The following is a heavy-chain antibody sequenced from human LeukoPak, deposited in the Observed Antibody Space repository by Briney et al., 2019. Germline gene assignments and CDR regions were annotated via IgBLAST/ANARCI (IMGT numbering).Heavy chain of an antibody. CDR3: ARDRAYYYGSGSSPPFDY. V-gene: IGHV3-33*08. Sequence: PGGSLRLSCAASGFTFSNYGMHWVRQAPGKGLEWVAVIWYDGSNKYYADSVKGRFTISRDNSKNTLYLQMNSLRAEDTAVYYCARDRAYYYGSGSSPPFDYWGQGTLVTVSS. CDR2: IWYDGSNK. D-gene: IGHD3-10*01. J-gene: IGHJ4*02. CDR1: GFTFSNYG.